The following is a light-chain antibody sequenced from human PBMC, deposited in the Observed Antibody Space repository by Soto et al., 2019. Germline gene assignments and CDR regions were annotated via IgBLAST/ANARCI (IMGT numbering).Light chain of an antibody. V-gene: IGKV3-20*01. CDR2: GAS. CDR3: QQYGSSPET. Sequence: EIVLTQSPGTLSLSPGERATLSCRASQSVSSNYLAWYQHKPGQAPRLLIYGASTRATGIPDRFSGSGSGTEFSLTISRLEPEDFAVYYCQQYGSSPETFGQGTKLEIK. J-gene: IGKJ2*01. CDR1: QSVSSNY.